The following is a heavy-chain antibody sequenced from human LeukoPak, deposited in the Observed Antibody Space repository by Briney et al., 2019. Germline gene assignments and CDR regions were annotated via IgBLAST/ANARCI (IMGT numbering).Heavy chain of an antibody. J-gene: IGHJ4*02. CDR3: ARSLYGDYLTDFNY. CDR1: GFTFSSYS. CDR2: ISSSSSYI. V-gene: IGHV3-21*01. Sequence: GGSLRLSCAASGFTFSSYSMNWVRQAPGKGLEWVSSISSSSSYIYYADSVKGRFTISRDNAKNSLHLQMNSLRAEDTAVYYCARSLYGDYLTDFNYWGQGTLVTVSS. D-gene: IGHD4-17*01.